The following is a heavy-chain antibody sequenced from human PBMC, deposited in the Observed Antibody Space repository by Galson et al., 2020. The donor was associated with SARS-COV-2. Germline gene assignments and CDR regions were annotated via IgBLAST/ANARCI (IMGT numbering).Heavy chain of an antibody. J-gene: IGHJ4*02. Sequence: SVKVSCKASGGTFSSYAISWVRQAPGQGLEWMGGIIPIFGTANYAQKFQGRVTITADESTSTAYMELSSLRSEDTAVYYCATPYDYGDYYFDYWGQGTLVTVSS. CDR3: ATPYDYGDYYFDY. CDR2: IIPIFGTA. V-gene: IGHV1-69*13. D-gene: IGHD4-17*01. CDR1: GGTFSSYA.